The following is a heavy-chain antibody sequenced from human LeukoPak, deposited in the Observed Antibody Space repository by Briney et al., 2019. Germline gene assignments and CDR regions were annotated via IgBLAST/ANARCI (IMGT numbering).Heavy chain of an antibody. D-gene: IGHD5-24*01. V-gene: IGHV4-61*02. CDR3: ARSLEGEGYNADYFDY. CDR2: VYTSGST. J-gene: IGHJ4*02. CDR1: GGSIRSGSYY. Sequence: SQTLSLTCTVSGGSIRSGSYYWSWIRQPAGKGLEWIWRVYTSGSTNYNPSLKSRVTISVDTSKNHFSLNLSSVTAADTAVYYCARSLEGEGYNADYFDYWGQGTLVTVSS.